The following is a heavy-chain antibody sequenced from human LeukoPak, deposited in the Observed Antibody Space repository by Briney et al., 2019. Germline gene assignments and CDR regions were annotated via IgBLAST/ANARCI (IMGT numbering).Heavy chain of an antibody. V-gene: IGHV4-59*01. CDR3: ARETPYSSSWYMSGYYYYMDV. CDR1: GDSISSYY. D-gene: IGHD6-13*01. CDR2: MYYSWST. J-gene: IGHJ6*03. Sequence: PSETLSLTCTVSGDSISSYYWSWIRQPPGKGLEWIGYMYYSWSTNYNPSLKSRVTISVDTSKNQFFLKLSSVTAADTAVYYCARETPYSSSWYMSGYYYYMDVWGKGTTVTVSS.